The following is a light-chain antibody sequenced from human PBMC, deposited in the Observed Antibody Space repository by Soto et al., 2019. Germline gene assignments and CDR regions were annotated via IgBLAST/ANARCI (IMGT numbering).Light chain of an antibody. Sequence: EIVLTQSPATLSLSPGERATLSCRASQSISDTLAWYKQKPGQAPRLLIYGASSRATGIPDRFSGSGSGTDFTLTISRLEPEDFAVYYCQQYGSSFGGGTKVDIK. V-gene: IGKV3-20*01. CDR2: GAS. CDR1: QSISDT. J-gene: IGKJ4*01. CDR3: QQYGSS.